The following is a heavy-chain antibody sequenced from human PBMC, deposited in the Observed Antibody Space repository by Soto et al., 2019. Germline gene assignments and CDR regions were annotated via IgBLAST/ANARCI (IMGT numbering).Heavy chain of an antibody. Sequence: RSLTCTVAGAPISSNYWTWIRQPPGKGLEWIGYIYYSVTTKYNPSLESRLTISVDTSKNQFSLKLSSVTAADTAVYYCARAVNDFCSGFSYYFDYWGQGALVTVSS. CDR3: ARAVNDFCSGFSYYFDY. CDR1: GAPISSNY. CDR2: IYYSVTT. D-gene: IGHD3-3*01. V-gene: IGHV4-59*01. J-gene: IGHJ4*02.